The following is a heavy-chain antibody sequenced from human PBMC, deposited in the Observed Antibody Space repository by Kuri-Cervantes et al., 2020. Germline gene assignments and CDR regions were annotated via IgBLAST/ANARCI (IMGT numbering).Heavy chain of an antibody. CDR3: ARLPSPYSGYDSGDDY. CDR2: IIPIFGTA. CDR1: GYTFTSYG. V-gene: IGHV1-69*05. Sequence: SVKVSCKASGYTFTSYGISWVRQAPGQGLEWMGWIIPIFGTANYAQKFQGRVTITTDESTSTAYMELSSLRSEDTAVYYCARLPSPYSGYDSGDDYWGQGTLVTVSS. D-gene: IGHD5-12*01. J-gene: IGHJ4*02.